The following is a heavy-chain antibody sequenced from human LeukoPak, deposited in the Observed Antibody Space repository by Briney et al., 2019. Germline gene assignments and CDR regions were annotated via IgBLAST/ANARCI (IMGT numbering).Heavy chain of an antibody. Sequence: SVKVSCKASGGTFSSYAISWVRQAPGQGLEWMGGIIPIFGTANYAQKFQGRVTITADESTSTAYMELSSLRSEDAAVYYCARDLVDSSGWYWSVLNYYGMDVWGQGTTVTVSS. CDR2: IIPIFGTA. D-gene: IGHD6-19*01. V-gene: IGHV1-69*13. J-gene: IGHJ6*02. CDR1: GGTFSSYA. CDR3: ARDLVDSSGWYWSVLNYYGMDV.